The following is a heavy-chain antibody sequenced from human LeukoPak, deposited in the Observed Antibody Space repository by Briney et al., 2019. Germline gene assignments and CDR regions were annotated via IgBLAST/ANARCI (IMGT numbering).Heavy chain of an antibody. CDR2: IYYSGST. Sequence: SETLSLTCTVSGGSISSYYWSWIWQPPGKGLEWIGYIYYSGSTNYNPSLKSRVTISVDTSKNQFSLKLSSVTAADTAVYYCARGYGSGSNNWFDPWGQGTLVTVSS. J-gene: IGHJ5*02. D-gene: IGHD3-10*01. CDR1: GGSISSYY. CDR3: ARGYGSGSNNWFDP. V-gene: IGHV4-59*01.